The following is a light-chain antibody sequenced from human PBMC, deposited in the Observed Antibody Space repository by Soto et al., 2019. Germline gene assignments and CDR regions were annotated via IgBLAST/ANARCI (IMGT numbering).Light chain of an antibody. CDR2: EVS. CDR1: SSDVGGYNY. Sequence: QSVLTQPPSASGSPGQSVTISCTGTSSDVGGYNYVSWYQQHPGKAPKLMISEVSKRPSGVPDRFSGSKSGNTASLTVSGLQAADEADYYCSSYAGSNNLYVVFGGGTQLTVL. CDR3: SSYAGSNNLYVV. J-gene: IGLJ2*01. V-gene: IGLV2-8*01.